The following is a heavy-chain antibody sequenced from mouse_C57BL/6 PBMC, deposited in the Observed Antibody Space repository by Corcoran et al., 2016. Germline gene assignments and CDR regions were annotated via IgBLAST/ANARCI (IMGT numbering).Heavy chain of an antibody. CDR2: ISYDGSN. V-gene: IGHV3-6*01. CDR3: ARDNYGSRGWYFDV. Sequence: DVQLQESGPGLVKPSQSLSLTCSVTGYSITSGYYWNWIRQFPGNKLEWMGYISYDGSNNYNPSLKNRISITRDTSKNQFFLKLNSVTTEDTATYYCARDNYGSRGWYFDVWGTGTTVTVAS. D-gene: IGHD1-1*01. CDR1: GYSITSGYY. J-gene: IGHJ1*03.